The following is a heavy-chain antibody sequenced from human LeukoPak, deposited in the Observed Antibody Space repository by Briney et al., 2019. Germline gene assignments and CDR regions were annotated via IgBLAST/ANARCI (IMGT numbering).Heavy chain of an antibody. D-gene: IGHD3-22*01. CDR2: INHSGST. Sequence: PSETLSLTCAVYGGSFSGYYWSWIRQPPGKGLEWIGEINHSGSTNYNPSLKSRVTISVDTSKNQFSLKLSSVTAADTAVYYCARRGQEYYYDSSGYSGPAFDIWGQGTMVTVSS. CDR3: ARRGQEYYYDSSGYSGPAFDI. CDR1: GGSFSGYY. V-gene: IGHV4-34*01. J-gene: IGHJ3*02.